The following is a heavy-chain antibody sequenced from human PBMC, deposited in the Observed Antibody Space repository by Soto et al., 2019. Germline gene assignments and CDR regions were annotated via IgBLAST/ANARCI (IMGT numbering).Heavy chain of an antibody. J-gene: IGHJ4*02. CDR1: GFTFSSYW. V-gene: IGHV3-7*01. CDR3: ARERPDGDYVWTNDY. D-gene: IGHD4-17*01. CDR2: IKQDGSEK. Sequence: GGSLRLSCAASGFTFSSYWMSWVRQAPGKGLEWVANIKQDGSEKYYVDSVKGRFTISRDNAKNSLYLQMNSLRAEETAVYYCARERPDGDYVWTNDYWGQGTLVTVSS.